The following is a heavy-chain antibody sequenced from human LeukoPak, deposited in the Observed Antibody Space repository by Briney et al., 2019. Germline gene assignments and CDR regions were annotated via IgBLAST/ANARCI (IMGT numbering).Heavy chain of an antibody. Sequence: GGSLRLSCAASGFTFSSYGMHWVRQAPGKGLEWVAVISYDGSNKYYADSVKGRFTISRDNSKNTLYLQMNSLRIEDTAVYYCARDDVGGDYVLDYWGQGTLVTVSS. CDR1: GFTFSSYG. D-gene: IGHD4-17*01. CDR3: ARDDVGGDYVLDY. CDR2: ISYDGSNK. J-gene: IGHJ4*02. V-gene: IGHV3-30*03.